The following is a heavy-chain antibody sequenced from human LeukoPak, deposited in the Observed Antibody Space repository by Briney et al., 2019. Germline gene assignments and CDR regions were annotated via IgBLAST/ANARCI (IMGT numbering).Heavy chain of an antibody. D-gene: IGHD6-13*01. J-gene: IGHJ4*02. Sequence: PGGSLRLSCAASGFTFSRSAMNWVRQAPGKGLEWVSSISGSGGSTYAADSVKGRFTISRDNSKNTLYLQMNSLRAEDTAVYYCAKEIKFRAAAGDYFDYWGQGTLVTVSS. CDR1: GFTFSRSA. CDR3: AKEIKFRAAAGDYFDY. V-gene: IGHV3-23*01. CDR2: ISGSGGST.